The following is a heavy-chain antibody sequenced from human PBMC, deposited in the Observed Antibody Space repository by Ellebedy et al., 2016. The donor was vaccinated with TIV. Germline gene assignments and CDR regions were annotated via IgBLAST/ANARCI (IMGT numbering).Heavy chain of an antibody. Sequence: ASVKVSXKASGDTFTNFDINWVRQAAGQGLEWMGWMNPHGNTGYAQKFLGRVTLSRDTSISTAYMELSSLRSEDTAVYYCARYISSSGFHHWGQGTLVTVSS. CDR1: GDTFTNFD. V-gene: IGHV1-8*02. CDR2: MNPHGNT. J-gene: IGHJ4*02. CDR3: ARYISSSGFHH. D-gene: IGHD2/OR15-2a*01.